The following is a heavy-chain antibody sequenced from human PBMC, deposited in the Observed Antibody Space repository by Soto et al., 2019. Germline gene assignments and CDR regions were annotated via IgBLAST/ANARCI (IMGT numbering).Heavy chain of an antibody. CDR2: STNKANSYTA. J-gene: IGHJ6*02. Sequence: EVQLVESGGGLVQPGGSLSLSCAASGFTLSDHYMDWVRQAPGKRLEWVGRSTNKANSYTADYAPSVKGRFTISRDDSKYSLHMQMNSLQTEDTAMYFCAIAVEYGDYGYYDYGMEVWGQGTRVTVSS. V-gene: IGHV3-72*01. D-gene: IGHD4-17*01. CDR1: GFTLSDHY. CDR3: AIAVEYGDYGYYDYGMEV.